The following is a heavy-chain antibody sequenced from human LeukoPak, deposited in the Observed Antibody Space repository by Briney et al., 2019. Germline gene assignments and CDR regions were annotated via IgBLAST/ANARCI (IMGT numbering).Heavy chain of an antibody. J-gene: IGHJ6*03. CDR2: ISSGSSYI. CDR3: ARVPRLHYYDSSGYRSYYYYMDV. V-gene: IGHV3-21*01. D-gene: IGHD3-22*01. CDR1: GFTFSSYS. Sequence: GGSLRLSCAASGFTFSSYSINWVRQAPGKGLEWVSSISSGSSYIYYADSVKGRFTISRDNAENSLYLQMNSLRAEDTAVYYCARVPRLHYYDSSGYRSYYYYMDVWGKGTTVTVSS.